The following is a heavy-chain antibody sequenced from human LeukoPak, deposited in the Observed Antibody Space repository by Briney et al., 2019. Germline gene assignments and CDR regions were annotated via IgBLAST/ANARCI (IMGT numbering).Heavy chain of an antibody. CDR2: ITGSGINT. J-gene: IGHJ4*02. D-gene: IGHD6-13*01. CDR1: GFTFSSYA. Sequence: PGGSLRLSCAASGFTFSSYAMSWVRQAPGKGLEWVSGITGSGINTQSADSVKGRFTISRDNSKNMLSLQMDSLRAEDTAVYYCALTGIAAAGTVDYWGQGTLVTVSS. CDR3: ALTGIAAAGTVDY. V-gene: IGHV3-23*01.